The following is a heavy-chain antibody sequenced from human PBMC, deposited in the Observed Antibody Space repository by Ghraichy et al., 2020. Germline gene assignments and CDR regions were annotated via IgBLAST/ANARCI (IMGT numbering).Heavy chain of an antibody. CDR3: ARDDSGPESIDY. J-gene: IGHJ4*02. D-gene: IGHD3-22*01. V-gene: IGHV1-2*02. CDR2: INPDGSFA. CDR1: GFTFTAYY. Sequence: ASVKVSCKGSGFTFTAYYIHWVRQAPGQGLEWMGYINPDGSFADYTQRFQGRLVMTRATSINTVYMELSSLRSDDTAVYYCARDDSGPESIDYWGRGTLVSVAS.